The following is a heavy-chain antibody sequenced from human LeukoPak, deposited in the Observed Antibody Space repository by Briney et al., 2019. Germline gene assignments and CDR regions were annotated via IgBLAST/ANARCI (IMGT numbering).Heavy chain of an antibody. CDR1: GGSFSGYY. CDR3: ARGLRRLGI. D-gene: IGHD3-16*01. J-gene: IGHJ3*02. V-gene: IGHV4-34*01. Sequence: PSEILSLTCAVYGGSFSGYYWSWIRQPPGKGLEWIGEINHSGSTNYNPSLKSRVTISVDTSKNQFSLKLSSVTAADTAVYYCARGLRRLGIWGQGTMVTVSS. CDR2: INHSGST.